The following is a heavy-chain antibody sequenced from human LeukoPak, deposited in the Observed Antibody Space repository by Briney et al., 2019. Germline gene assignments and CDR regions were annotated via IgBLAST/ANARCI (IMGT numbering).Heavy chain of an antibody. V-gene: IGHV4-38-2*01. D-gene: IGHD3-9*01. CDR3: ARVGGYDILTGYYPLPFGY. CDR1: GYSISSGYY. Sequence: PSETLSLTCAVSGYSISSGYYWGWIRQPPGKGLEWIGSIYHSGSTYYNPSLKSRVTISVDTSKNQFSLKLSSVTAADTAVYYCARVGGYDILTGYYPLPFGYWGQGTLVTVSS. CDR2: IYHSGST. J-gene: IGHJ4*02.